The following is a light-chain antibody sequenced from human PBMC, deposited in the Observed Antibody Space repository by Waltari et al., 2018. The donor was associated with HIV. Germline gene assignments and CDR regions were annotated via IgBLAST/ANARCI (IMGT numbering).Light chain of an antibody. J-gene: IGKJ4*01. CDR3: QQTSRPPRS. V-gene: IGKV1-39*01. Sequence: DIQMTQSPSSLSVSVGDRVTITFRPSQSISNYLNWYQQKPGKAPNRLIYAASSLQSGVPSRFRGSGSGTEFTLTITSLQPEDFATYFCQQTSRPPRSFGGGTKVEIK. CDR2: AAS. CDR1: QSISNY.